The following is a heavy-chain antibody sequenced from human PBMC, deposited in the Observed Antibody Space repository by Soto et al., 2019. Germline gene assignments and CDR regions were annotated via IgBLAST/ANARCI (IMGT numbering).Heavy chain of an antibody. CDR3: ASGFSGSGPSDAFDI. CDR1: GGSISSGGYY. CDR2: IYYSGSP. J-gene: IGHJ3*02. V-gene: IGHV4-31*03. Sequence: QVQLQESGPGLVKPSQTLSLTCTVSGGSISSGGYYWSWIRQHPGKGLEWIGYIYYSGSPYYIPSLKSRVTISVDTSKNQFSLKLSSVTAADTAVYYCASGFSGSGPSDAFDIWGQGTMVTVSS. D-gene: IGHD3-10*01.